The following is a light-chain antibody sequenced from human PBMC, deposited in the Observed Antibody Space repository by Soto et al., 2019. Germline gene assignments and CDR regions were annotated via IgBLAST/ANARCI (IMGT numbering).Light chain of an antibody. CDR1: SGDIGGYDY. CDR3: SSYRSSGALV. Sequence: HSALTQPPSASGSPGQSVTISCTGTSGDIGGYDYVSRYQQHPGKAPKLMIYEVSNRPSGVSNRFSGSKSGNTASLTISGLQAEDEAEFYCSSYRSSGALVFGGGTKLTVL. J-gene: IGLJ3*02. V-gene: IGLV2-14*01. CDR2: EVS.